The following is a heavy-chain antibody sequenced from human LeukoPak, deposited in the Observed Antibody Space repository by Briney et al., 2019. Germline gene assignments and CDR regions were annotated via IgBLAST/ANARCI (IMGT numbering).Heavy chain of an antibody. D-gene: IGHD4-17*01. CDR2: ISCDGTNK. CDR1: GFTLSTYA. Sequence: PGRSLRLSCAASGFTLSTYAMHWVRQAPGKGLEWVAVISCDGTNKYYADSVKGRFTISKDNSKNTLSLQMNSLRAEDTAVYFCAKFRGPTVTSWGDFDYWGQGTLVTVSS. CDR3: AKFRGPTVTSWGDFDY. J-gene: IGHJ4*02. V-gene: IGHV3-30*18.